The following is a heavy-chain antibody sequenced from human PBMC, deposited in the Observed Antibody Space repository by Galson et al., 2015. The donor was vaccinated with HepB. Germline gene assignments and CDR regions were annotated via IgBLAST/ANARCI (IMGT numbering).Heavy chain of an antibody. V-gene: IGHV3-21*01. CDR1: GFTLSSYS. J-gene: IGHJ4*02. D-gene: IGHD6-19*01. CDR2: ISSSTSYI. Sequence: SLRLSCAASGFTLSSYSMNWVRQAPGKGLEWVSSISSSTSYIYYADSVKGRFTISRDSAKNSLYLQMNSLRAEDTAVYYCASGGREQQWLVRHFDYWGQGTLVTVSS. CDR3: ASGGREQQWLVRHFDY.